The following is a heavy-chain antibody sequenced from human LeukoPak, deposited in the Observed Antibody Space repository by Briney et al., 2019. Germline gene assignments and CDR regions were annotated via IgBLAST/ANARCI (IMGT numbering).Heavy chain of an antibody. J-gene: IGHJ6*03. Sequence: PSETLSLTCAVYGGSFSGYYWSWIRQPPGKGLEWIGEINHSGSTNYNPSLKSRVTISVDTSKNQFSLRLSSVTAADTAVYYCARGGRGRVPAAHMDVWGKGTTVTVSS. V-gene: IGHV4-34*01. D-gene: IGHD2-2*01. CDR2: INHSGST. CDR3: ARGGRGRVPAAHMDV. CDR1: GGSFSGYY.